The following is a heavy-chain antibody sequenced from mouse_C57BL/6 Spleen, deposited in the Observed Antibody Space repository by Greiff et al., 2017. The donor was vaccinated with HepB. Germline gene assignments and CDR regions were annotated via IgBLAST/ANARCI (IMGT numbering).Heavy chain of an antibody. Sequence: QVQLKQPGAELVKPGASVKMSCKASGYTFTSYWITWVKQRPGQGLEWIGDIYPGSGSTNYNEKFKSKATLTVDTSSSTAYMQLSSLTSEDSAVYYCARPYYYGSSHWFAYWGQGTLVTVSA. J-gene: IGHJ3*01. CDR3: ARPYYYGSSHWFAY. CDR2: IYPGSGST. CDR1: GYTFTSYW. V-gene: IGHV1-55*01. D-gene: IGHD1-1*01.